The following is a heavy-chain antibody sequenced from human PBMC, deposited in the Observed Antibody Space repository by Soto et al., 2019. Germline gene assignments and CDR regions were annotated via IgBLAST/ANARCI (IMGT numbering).Heavy chain of an antibody. D-gene: IGHD1-1*01. CDR2: IYYSGST. CDR3: ARHGPGVGTPEEFDY. CDR1: GGSISSYY. J-gene: IGHJ4*02. Sequence: SETLSLTCTVSGGSISSYYWSWIRQPPGKGLEWIGYIYYSGSTNYNPSLKSRVTISVDTSKNQFSLKLSSVTAADTAVYYCARHGPGVGTPEEFDYWGQGTLVTVSS. V-gene: IGHV4-59*08.